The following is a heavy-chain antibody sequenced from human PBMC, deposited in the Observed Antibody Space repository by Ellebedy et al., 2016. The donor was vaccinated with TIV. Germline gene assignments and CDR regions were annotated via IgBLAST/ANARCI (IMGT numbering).Heavy chain of an antibody. Sequence: HTGGSLRLSXVASGFTFGRYRMHWVRQAPGNKLVWVSRIKSDGSSTTYADSVKGRFTTSRDNARNTLYLQMNSPRGEDTAVYFCARDRGDYSISGPWGQGTLVTVSS. V-gene: IGHV3-74*01. J-gene: IGHJ5*02. D-gene: IGHD4-11*01. CDR1: GFTFGRYR. CDR3: ARDRGDYSISGP. CDR2: IKSDGSST.